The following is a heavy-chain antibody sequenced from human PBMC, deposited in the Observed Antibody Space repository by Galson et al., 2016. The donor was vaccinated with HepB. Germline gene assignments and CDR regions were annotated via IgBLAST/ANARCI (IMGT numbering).Heavy chain of an antibody. CDR3: ARHPSGAFLTGYPDH. CDR1: GGSMSSNYW. CDR2: IFDSGGT. J-gene: IGHJ4*02. Sequence: ETLSLTCVVSGGSMSSNYWWSWVRQSPGKGLEWIGEIFDSGGTHYNPSLKSRAFMSLGRSKTQFSLELNSVTAADTAVYYCARHPSGAFLTGYPDHWGQGTLVTVSS. V-gene: IGHV4-4*02. D-gene: IGHD3-9*01.